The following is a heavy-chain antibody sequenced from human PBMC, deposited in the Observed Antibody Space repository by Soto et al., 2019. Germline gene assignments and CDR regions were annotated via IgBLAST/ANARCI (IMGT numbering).Heavy chain of an antibody. CDR3: TKDVTGDIGADF. CDR1: GFAFSNCA. J-gene: IGHJ4*02. CDR2: IKTSGDTT. V-gene: IGHV3-23*05. D-gene: IGHD2-21*02. Sequence: PEGSLRLSCAASGFAFSNCAMSWVRQAPGKGLEWVSTIKTSGDTTFYADPVKGRFTTSRDDSKNTLYLQMNSLRAEDTATYYCTKDVTGDIGADFWGQGTPVTVS.